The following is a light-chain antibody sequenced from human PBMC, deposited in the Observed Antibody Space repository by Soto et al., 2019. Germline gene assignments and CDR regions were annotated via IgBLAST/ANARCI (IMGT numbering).Light chain of an antibody. CDR1: SSDVGGYNY. V-gene: IGLV2-8*01. CDR3: SSYAGSNNWM. CDR2: EVS. J-gene: IGLJ3*02. Sequence: QSALTQPPSASGPPGQSVTISCTGTSSDVGGYNYVSWYQQHPGKAPKLMIYEVSKRPSGVPDRFSGSKSGNTASLTVSGLQAEDEADYYCSSYAGSNNWMFGGGTKVTVL.